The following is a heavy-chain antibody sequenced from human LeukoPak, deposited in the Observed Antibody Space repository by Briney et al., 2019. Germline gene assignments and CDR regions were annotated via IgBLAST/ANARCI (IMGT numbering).Heavy chain of an antibody. D-gene: IGHD4-23*01. CDR3: ARTPTTVVTYYFDY. Sequence: SETLSLTCAVSGYSISSGYYWGWIRQPPGKGLEWIGSIYRSGSTYYNPSLKSRVTISVDTSKNQFSLKLSSVTAADTAVYYCARTPTTVVTYYFDYWGQGTLVTVSS. V-gene: IGHV4-38-2*01. CDR1: GYSISSGYY. CDR2: IYRSGST. J-gene: IGHJ4*02.